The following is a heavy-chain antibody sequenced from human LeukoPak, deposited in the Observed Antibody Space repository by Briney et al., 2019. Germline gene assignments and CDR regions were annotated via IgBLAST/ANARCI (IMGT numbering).Heavy chain of an antibody. CDR2: ISGDGSIT. CDR1: GCTISGYW. Sequence: GGSLRLSCAASGCTISGYWMHWVRQAPGKGLVWVSRISGDGSITAYADSVKGRFTISRDNAKNTLYLQMNSLRAEDTAVYYCARDPYCTNGVCYGDYFDYWGQGTLVTVSS. V-gene: IGHV3-74*01. D-gene: IGHD2-8*01. J-gene: IGHJ4*02. CDR3: ARDPYCTNGVCYGDYFDY.